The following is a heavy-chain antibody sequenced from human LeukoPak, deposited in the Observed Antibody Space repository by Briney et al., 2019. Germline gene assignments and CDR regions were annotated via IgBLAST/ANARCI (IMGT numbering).Heavy chain of an antibody. CDR2: ISGSGTNT. D-gene: IGHD3-22*01. CDR3: AKDGSFDTGGYYHVWFAFDV. J-gene: IGHJ3*01. CDR1: GFTFSSYS. V-gene: IGHV3-23*01. Sequence: GGSLRLSCAASGFTFSSYSMNWVRQAPGKGLEWVSAISGSGTNTYYADSVKGRFTISRDNSMNTLYLQMNSLGAEDTAVYFCAKDGSFDTGGYYHVWFAFDVWGQGTMVTVSP.